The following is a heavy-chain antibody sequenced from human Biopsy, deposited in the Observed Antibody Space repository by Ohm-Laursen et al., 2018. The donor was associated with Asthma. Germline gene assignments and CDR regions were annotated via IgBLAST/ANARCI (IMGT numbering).Heavy chain of an antibody. CDR1: GFTFDDYG. J-gene: IGHJ4*02. Sequence: SLRLSCSASGFTFDDYGMHWVRQAPGKGLEWVSGISWNSGSIGNADSVKGRFTISRDKAKNSLYLQMNSLRAEDTALYYCAKGEWELLEANFDYWGQGTLVTVSS. CDR2: ISWNSGSI. V-gene: IGHV3-9*01. D-gene: IGHD1-26*01. CDR3: AKGEWELLEANFDY.